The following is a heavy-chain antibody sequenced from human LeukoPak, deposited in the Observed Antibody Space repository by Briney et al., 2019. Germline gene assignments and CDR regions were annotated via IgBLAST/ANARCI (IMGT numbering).Heavy chain of an antibody. CDR3: ARLNYYGSGIYSPDY. D-gene: IGHD3-10*01. CDR2: IDPSDSYT. CDR1: GYSFTTCS. Sequence: AGESLPIPCKASGYSFTTCSVSWVRQMPGKGLEWMGRIDPSDSYTKYSPSFQGLVTLSADKSISTAYLQWSSLVASDTAMYYCARLNYYGSGIYSPDYWGAGALFTVSS. J-gene: IGHJ4*03. V-gene: IGHV5-10-1*01.